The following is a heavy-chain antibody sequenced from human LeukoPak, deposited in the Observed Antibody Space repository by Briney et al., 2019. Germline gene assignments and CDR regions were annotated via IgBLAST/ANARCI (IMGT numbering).Heavy chain of an antibody. J-gene: IGHJ4*02. CDR3: ARDQGYCSGGSCSEFGY. Sequence: PSVKVSCKASGYTFTSYGISWVRQAPGQGLEWMGWISAYNGNTNYAQKLQGRVTMTTDTSTSTAYMELRSLRSDDTAVYYCARDQGYCSGGSCSEFGYWGQGTLVTVSS. CDR2: ISAYNGNT. CDR1: GYTFTSYG. D-gene: IGHD2-15*01. V-gene: IGHV1-18*01.